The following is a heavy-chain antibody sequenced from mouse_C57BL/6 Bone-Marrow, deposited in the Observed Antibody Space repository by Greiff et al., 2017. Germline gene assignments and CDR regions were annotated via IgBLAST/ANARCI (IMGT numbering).Heavy chain of an antibody. Sequence: EVQLVESGGDLVKPGGSLKLSCAASGFTFSSYGMSWVRQTPDKRLEWVATISSGGSYTYYPDSVKGRFTISRDNAKNTLYLQMSSLKSEDTAMYYCARRPYDGYYYAMDDWGQGTSVTVSS. CDR3: ARRPYDGYYYAMDD. J-gene: IGHJ4*01. CDR1: GFTFSSYG. CDR2: ISSGGSYT. D-gene: IGHD2-3*01. V-gene: IGHV5-6*01.